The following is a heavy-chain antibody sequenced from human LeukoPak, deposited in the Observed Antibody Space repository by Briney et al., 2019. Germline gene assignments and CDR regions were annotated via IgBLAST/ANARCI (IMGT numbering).Heavy chain of an antibody. CDR1: GFTFSSYW. Sequence: GGSLRLSCAASGFTFSSYWMHWVRQAPGKGLVWVSSINSDGSSTSYADSVKGRFTISRDNAKNTLYLQMNSLRAEDTAVYYCARDPTYDILTGYTDYWGQGTLVTVSS. CDR3: ARDPTYDILTGYTDY. J-gene: IGHJ4*02. V-gene: IGHV3-74*01. D-gene: IGHD3-9*01. CDR2: INSDGSST.